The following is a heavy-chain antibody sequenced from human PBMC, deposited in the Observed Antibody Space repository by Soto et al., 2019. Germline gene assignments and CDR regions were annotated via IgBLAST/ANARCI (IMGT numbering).Heavy chain of an antibody. CDR2: ISADGSNK. CDR3: ARRSTPMTTVTTSLDY. J-gene: IGHJ4*02. Sequence: QVQLVESGGGVVQPGRSLRLSCAASGFTFSSYAMHWVRQAPGKGLEWVAVISADGSNKYYADSVKGRFTISRDNSKNTLYLQMNSLRAEDTAVYYCARRSTPMTTVTTSLDYWGQGTLVTVSS. V-gene: IGHV3-30-3*01. CDR1: GFTFSSYA. D-gene: IGHD4-17*01.